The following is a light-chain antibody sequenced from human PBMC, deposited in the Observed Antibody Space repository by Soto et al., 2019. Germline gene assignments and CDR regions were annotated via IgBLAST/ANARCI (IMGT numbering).Light chain of an antibody. CDR3: QQDYNLPWT. V-gene: IGKV3D-7*01. CDR2: GAS. J-gene: IGKJ1*01. Sequence: PRERVPLSCRASQSVSSSYLTWYQQKPGQAPRLLIYGASTRATSIPARFSGSGSGTDFTLTISSLQPEDFAVYYCQQDYNLPWTFGQGTKVDI. CDR1: QSVSSSY.